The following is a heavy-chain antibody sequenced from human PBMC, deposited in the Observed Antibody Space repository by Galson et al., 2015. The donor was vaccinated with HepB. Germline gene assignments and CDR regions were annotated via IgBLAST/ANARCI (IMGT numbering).Heavy chain of an antibody. CDR1: GYTFTDYY. CDR2: VDPEDGET. Sequence: VKVSCKVSGYTFTDYYMHWVQQAPGKGLEWMGLVDPEDGETIYAEKFQGRVTITADTSTDTAYMELSSLRSEDTAVYYCATDFRAVVIAIQEGAWGQGTLVTVSS. CDR3: ATDFRAVVIAIQEGA. D-gene: IGHD2-21*01. V-gene: IGHV1-69-2*01. J-gene: IGHJ5*02.